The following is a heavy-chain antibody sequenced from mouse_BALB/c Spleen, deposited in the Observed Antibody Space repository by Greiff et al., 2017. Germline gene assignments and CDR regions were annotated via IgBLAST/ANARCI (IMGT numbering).Heavy chain of an antibody. CDR3: TTEGTTVVAYYAMDY. CDR1: GFTFSSYT. D-gene: IGHD1-1*01. CDR2: ISSGGSYT. J-gene: IGHJ4*01. Sequence: EVKLVESGGGLVKPGGSLKLSCAASGFTFSSYTMSWVRQTPEKRLEWVATISSGGSYTYYPDSVKGRFNISRDNAKNTLYLQMSSLKSEDTAMYYCTTEGTTVVAYYAMDYWGQGTSVTVSS. V-gene: IGHV5-6-4*01.